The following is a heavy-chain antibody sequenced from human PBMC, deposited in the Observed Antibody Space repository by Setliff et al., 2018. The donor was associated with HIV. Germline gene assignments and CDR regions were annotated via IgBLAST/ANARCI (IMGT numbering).Heavy chain of an antibody. D-gene: IGHD5-12*01. Sequence: GASVKVSCKASGYTFIGHYIHWVRQAPGQGLEWMGRISPNSDVTNYAQKFQGRVTMTTDTSTNTAHMELIRPRFDDTAVYYCARAHFLVAMTRNWFDPWGQGTLVTVSS. CDR3: ARAHFLVAMTRNWFDP. J-gene: IGHJ5*02. CDR2: ISPNSDVT. V-gene: IGHV1-2*06. CDR1: GYTFIGHY.